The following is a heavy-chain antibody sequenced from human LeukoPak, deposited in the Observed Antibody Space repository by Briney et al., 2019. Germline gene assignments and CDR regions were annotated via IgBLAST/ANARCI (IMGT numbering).Heavy chain of an antibody. CDR2: INPNSGGT. J-gene: IGHJ6*03. Sequence: GASVKVSCKASGYTFTGYYMHWVRQAPGQGLEWMGWINPNSGGTNYAQKFQGRVTMTRDTSISTAYMELSRLRSDDTAVYYCATDRTTRGTYYYYYYMDVWGKGTTVTVSS. CDR3: ATDRTTRGTYYYYYYMDV. CDR1: GYTFTGYY. V-gene: IGHV1-2*02. D-gene: IGHD1-7*01.